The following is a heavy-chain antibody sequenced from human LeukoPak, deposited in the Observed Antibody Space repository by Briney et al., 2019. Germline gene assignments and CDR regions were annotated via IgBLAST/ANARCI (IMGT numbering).Heavy chain of an antibody. CDR1: GGSISSYY. D-gene: IGHD6-6*01. Sequence: PSETLSLTCTVSGGSISSYYWSWIRQPPGKGLEWIGYIYYSGSTNYNPSLKSRVTISVDTSKNQFSPKLSSVTAADTAVYYCARDSGFGQLDLAYWGQGTLVTVSS. CDR3: ARDSGFGQLDLAY. CDR2: IYYSGST. J-gene: IGHJ4*02. V-gene: IGHV4-59*01.